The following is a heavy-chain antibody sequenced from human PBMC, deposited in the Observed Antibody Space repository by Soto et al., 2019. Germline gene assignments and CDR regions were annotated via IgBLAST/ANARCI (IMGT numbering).Heavy chain of an antibody. CDR1: GDSIGGVGY. D-gene: IGHD2-21*02. CDR3: ARSGVTGIVIPSHWLDP. V-gene: IGHV4-31*03. Sequence: SETLSLTCTVSGDSIGGVGYWSWIRQFPGRGLEWIGCISSSGSTYYNPALNNRISLSLDTSQNQFSLKLLSVTAADTAIYYCARSGVTGIVIPSHWLDPWGQGTMVTVYS. CDR2: ISSSGST. J-gene: IGHJ5*02.